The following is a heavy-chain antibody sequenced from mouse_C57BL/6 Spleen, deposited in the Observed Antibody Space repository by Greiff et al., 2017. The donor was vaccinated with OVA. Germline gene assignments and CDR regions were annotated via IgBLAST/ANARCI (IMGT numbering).Heavy chain of an antibody. CDR3: TRGGYYDYDLYYYAMDY. CDR2: IYPGNSDT. J-gene: IGHJ4*01. Sequence: EVQLQQSGTVLARPGASVKMSCKTSGYTFTSYWMHWVKQRPGQGLEWIGAIYPGNSDTSYNQKFKGKAKLTAVTSASTAYMELSSLTNEDSAVYYCTRGGYYDYDLYYYAMDYWGQGTSVTVSS. CDR1: GYTFTSYW. V-gene: IGHV1-5*01. D-gene: IGHD2-4*01.